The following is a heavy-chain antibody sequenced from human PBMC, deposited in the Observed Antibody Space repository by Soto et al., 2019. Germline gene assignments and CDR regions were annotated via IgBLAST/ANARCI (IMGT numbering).Heavy chain of an antibody. CDR2: IIPFFGTA. V-gene: IGHV1-69*13. CDR1: GGTFSTFG. Sequence: SVKVSCKTSGGTFSTFGISWVRQAPGQGLEWMGGIIPFFGTAEYSQKFEDRITITADESTNTVYMDLRSLTSEDTAIYYCARTAPMDAGDKYYYDFWGQGALVPVSS. J-gene: IGHJ4*02. D-gene: IGHD3-16*01. CDR3: ARTAPMDAGDKYYYDF.